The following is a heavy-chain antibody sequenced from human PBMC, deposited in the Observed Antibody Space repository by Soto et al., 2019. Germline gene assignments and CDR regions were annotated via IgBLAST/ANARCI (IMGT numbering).Heavy chain of an antibody. V-gene: IGHV1-69*01. J-gene: IGHJ5*02. Sequence: QVQLVQSGAEVKKPGSSVKVSCKASGGTFSSYAISWVRQAPGQGLEWMGGTIPIFGTANYAQKFQGRVTITADESTSTAYMELSSLRSEDTAVYYCARWHCSGGSCYLWFDPWGQGTLVTVSS. CDR3: ARWHCSGGSCYLWFDP. CDR1: GGTFSSYA. CDR2: TIPIFGTA. D-gene: IGHD2-15*01.